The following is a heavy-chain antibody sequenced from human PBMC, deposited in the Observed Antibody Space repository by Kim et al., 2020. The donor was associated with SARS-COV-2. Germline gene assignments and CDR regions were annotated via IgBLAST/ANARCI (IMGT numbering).Heavy chain of an antibody. CDR2: ISGSGGST. Sequence: GGSLRLSCAASGFTFSSYAMSWVRQAPGKGLEWVSAISGSGGSTYYADSVKGRFTISRDNSKNTLYLQMNSLRAEDTAVYYCAKVGQWLVLGYYGTYAWGHGTTVTVSS. CDR3: AKVGQWLVLGYYGTYA. V-gene: IGHV3-23*01. D-gene: IGHD6-19*01. J-gene: IGHJ6*02. CDR1: GFTFSSYA.